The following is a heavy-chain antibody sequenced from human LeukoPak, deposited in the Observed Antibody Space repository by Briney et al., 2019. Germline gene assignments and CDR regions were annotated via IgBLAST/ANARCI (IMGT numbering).Heavy chain of an antibody. CDR3: ARGTSYYDSSGYFLGYYYYYYMDV. Sequence: ASVKVSCKASGYTFTSYGISWVRQAPGQGLEWMGWISAYNGNTNYAHNLQGRVTMTTNTSTSTAYMELRSLRSDGTAVYYCARGTSYYDSSGYFLGYYYYYYMDVWGKGTTVTVSS. J-gene: IGHJ6*03. CDR2: ISAYNGNT. CDR1: GYTFTSYG. D-gene: IGHD3-22*01. V-gene: IGHV1-18*01.